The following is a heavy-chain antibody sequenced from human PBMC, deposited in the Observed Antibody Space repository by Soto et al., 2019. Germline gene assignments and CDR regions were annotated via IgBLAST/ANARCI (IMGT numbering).Heavy chain of an antibody. V-gene: IGHV4-34*01. CDR3: ARGFSIKAGYSSSWYGGDYYYYGMDV. Sequence: SETLSLTCAVYGGSFSGYYWSWIRQPPGAVREWFGEINHSGSTNFNPSLKSRVTISVDTAKNQFSLKLSSVTAADTAVYYCARGFSIKAGYSSSWYGGDYYYYGMDVWGQGTTVTVSS. CDR2: INHSGST. J-gene: IGHJ6*02. CDR1: GGSFSGYY. D-gene: IGHD6-13*01.